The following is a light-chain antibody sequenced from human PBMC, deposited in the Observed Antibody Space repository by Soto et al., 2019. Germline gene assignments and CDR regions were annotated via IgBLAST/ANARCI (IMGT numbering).Light chain of an antibody. CDR2: NVS. Sequence: QSALTQPDSVSGSPGQSIAISCSGTSSDVGGYDFVSWYQQHPGKAPKLIIYNVSNRPSGVSNRFSGSKSGNTASLSISGLQAEDEAVYYCNSYTSSTTPAVFGGGTKVTVL. J-gene: IGLJ2*01. V-gene: IGLV2-14*01. CDR1: SSDVGGYDF. CDR3: NSYTSSTTPAV.